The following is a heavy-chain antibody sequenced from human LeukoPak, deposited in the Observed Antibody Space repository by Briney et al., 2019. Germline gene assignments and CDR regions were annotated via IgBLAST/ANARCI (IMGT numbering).Heavy chain of an antibody. CDR3: ARDILTMVRGDNDAFDI. V-gene: IGHV3-11*01. Sequence: GGSLRLSCAASGFTFSDYYMSWIRQAPGKGLEWVPYISSSGSTIYYADSVKGRFTISRDNAKNSLYLQMNSLRAEDTAVYYCARDILTMVRGDNDAFDIWGQGTMVTVSS. D-gene: IGHD3-10*01. CDR1: GFTFSDYY. J-gene: IGHJ3*02. CDR2: ISSSGSTI.